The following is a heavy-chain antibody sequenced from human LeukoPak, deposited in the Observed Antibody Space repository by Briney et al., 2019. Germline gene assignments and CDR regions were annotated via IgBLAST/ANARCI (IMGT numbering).Heavy chain of an antibody. V-gene: IGHV3-48*04. J-gene: IGHJ1*01. CDR3: ANDPSSGYSY. CDR1: GFTFSTYS. D-gene: IGHD3-22*01. CDR2: ITRSSSTI. Sequence: HPGGSLRLSCAASGFTFSTYSMNWVRQAPGKGLEWVSYITRSSSTIYYADSVKGRFTISRDNSKNSLYLQMNSLRTEDTALYYCANDPSSGYSYWGQGTLVTVSS.